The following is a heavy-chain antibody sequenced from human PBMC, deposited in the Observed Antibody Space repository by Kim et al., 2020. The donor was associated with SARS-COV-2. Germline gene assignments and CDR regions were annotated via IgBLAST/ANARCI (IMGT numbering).Heavy chain of an antibody. V-gene: IGHV4-34*01. Sequence: SETLSLTCAVYGGSFSGYYWSWIRQPPGKGLEWIGEINHSGSTNYNPSLKSRVTISVDTSKNQFSLKLSSVTAADTAVYYWARGAGPGRLRFLEWLPNYWFIAWGQGTLVTVSS. J-gene: IGHJ5*02. D-gene: IGHD3-3*01. CDR1: GGSFSGYY. CDR2: INHSGST. CDR3: ARGAGPGRLRFLEWLPNYWFIA.